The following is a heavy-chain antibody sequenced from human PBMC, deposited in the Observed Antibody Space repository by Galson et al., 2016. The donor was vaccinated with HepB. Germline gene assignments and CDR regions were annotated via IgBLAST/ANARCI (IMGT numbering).Heavy chain of an antibody. CDR2: ISYDGSNK. CDR3: ALGQGFLADS. J-gene: IGHJ4*02. CDR1: GFTFSSYG. Sequence: SLRLSCAASGFTFSSYGMHWVRQAPGKGLEWVAVISYDGSNKYYADSVKGRFTISRDSSKNTLYLQMSSLRPEDTAVYYCALGQGFLADSWGQGTLVTVSS. V-gene: IGHV3-30*03.